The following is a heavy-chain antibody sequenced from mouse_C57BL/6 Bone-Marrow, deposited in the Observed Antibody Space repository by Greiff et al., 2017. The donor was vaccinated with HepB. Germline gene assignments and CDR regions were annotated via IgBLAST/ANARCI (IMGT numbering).Heavy chain of an antibody. CDR3: AWGNYVFWFAY. CDR1: GYSFTSYY. CDR2: IYPGSGNT. Sequence: QVQLQQSGPELVKPGASVKISCKASGYSFTSYYIHWVKQRPGQGLEWIGWIYPGSGNTKYNEKFKGKATLTADTSSSTAYMQLSSLTSEDSAVYYCAWGNYVFWFAYWGQGTQVTVSA. J-gene: IGHJ3*01. D-gene: IGHD2-1*01. V-gene: IGHV1-66*01.